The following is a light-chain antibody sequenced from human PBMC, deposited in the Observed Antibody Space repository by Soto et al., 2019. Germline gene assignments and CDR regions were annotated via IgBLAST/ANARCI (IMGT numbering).Light chain of an antibody. CDR2: RNN. V-gene: IGLV1-47*01. J-gene: IGLJ3*02. CDR1: RSNIGSNY. CDR3: AAWDDSLSGSWV. Sequence: QSVLTQPPSASGTPGQRVTISCSGSRSNIGSNYVYWYQQLPGTAPKLLIYRNNQRPSGVPARFSGSKSGTSASLAISGLRSEDEADYYCAAWDDSLSGSWVFGGGTQLTVL.